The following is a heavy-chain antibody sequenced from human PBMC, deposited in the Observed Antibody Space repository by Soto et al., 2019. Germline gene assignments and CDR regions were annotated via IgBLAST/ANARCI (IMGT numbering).Heavy chain of an antibody. CDR3: ARDRPPYYYDSSGRDAFDI. V-gene: IGHV4-31*01. J-gene: IGHJ3*02. Sequence: QVQLQESGPGLVKPSQTLSLTCTVSGGSISSGGYYWSWIRQHPGKGLEWIGYIYYSGSTYYNPSLKSHVTISVDTSKNQFSLKLSSVTAADTAVYYCARDRPPYYYDSSGRDAFDIWGQGTMVTVSS. D-gene: IGHD3-22*01. CDR2: IYYSGST. CDR1: GGSISSGGYY.